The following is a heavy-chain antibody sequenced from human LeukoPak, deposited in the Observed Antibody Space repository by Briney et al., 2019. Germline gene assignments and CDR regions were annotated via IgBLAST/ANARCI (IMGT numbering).Heavy chain of an antibody. CDR3: ARDLKYYDRNYYFDY. CDR1: GFTFSSYS. CDR2: ISSSSSTI. D-gene: IGHD3-22*01. J-gene: IGHJ4*02. V-gene: IGHV3-48*04. Sequence: PGGSLRLSCAAYGFTFSSYSMNWVRQAPGKGLEWVSYISSSSSTIYYADSVKGRFTISRDNAKNSLYLQMNSLRAEDTAVYYCARDLKYYDRNYYFDYWGQGTLVTVSS.